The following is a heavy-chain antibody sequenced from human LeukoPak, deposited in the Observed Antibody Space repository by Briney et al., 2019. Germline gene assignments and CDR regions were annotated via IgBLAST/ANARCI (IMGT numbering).Heavy chain of an antibody. CDR1: GYTFTSYA. Sequence: ASVKVSCKASGYTFTSYAMHWVRQAPGQRLEWMGWINAGNGNTNYAQKLQGRVTMTTDTSTSTAYMELRSLRSDDTAVYYCVGAAASNDAFDIWGQGTMVTVSS. D-gene: IGHD6-13*01. J-gene: IGHJ3*02. CDR3: VGAAASNDAFDI. CDR2: INAGNGNT. V-gene: IGHV1-3*01.